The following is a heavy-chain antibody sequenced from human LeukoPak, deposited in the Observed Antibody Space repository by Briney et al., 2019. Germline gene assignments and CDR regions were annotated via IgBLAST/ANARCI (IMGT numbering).Heavy chain of an antibody. CDR3: ARGPYYYYGMDV. J-gene: IGHJ6*02. CDR2: INYSGST. V-gene: IGHV4-59*01. Sequence: SETLSLTCAVSGGSITSYYWSWIWQPPGPSLERIGYINYSGSTNYNHSLKSRVTISVDTSKNQFSLKLSSVTAADTAVYYCARGPYYYYGMDVWGQGTTVTVSS. CDR1: GGSITSYY.